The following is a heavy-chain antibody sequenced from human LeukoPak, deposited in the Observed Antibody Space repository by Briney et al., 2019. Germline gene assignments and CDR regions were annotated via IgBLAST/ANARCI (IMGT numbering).Heavy chain of an antibody. D-gene: IGHD3-22*01. CDR2: IYYSGST. CDR3: AREGYDSSYYYCLDY. J-gene: IGHJ4*02. V-gene: IGHV4-31*03. CDR1: GGSISSGDYY. Sequence: TLSLTCTVSGGSISSGDYYWSWIRQHPGTGLEWIGNIYYSGSTYYNPSLKSRVTISVDTSKSQFSLKLSSVTAADTAVYYCAREGYDSSYYYCLDYWGQGTLVTVSS.